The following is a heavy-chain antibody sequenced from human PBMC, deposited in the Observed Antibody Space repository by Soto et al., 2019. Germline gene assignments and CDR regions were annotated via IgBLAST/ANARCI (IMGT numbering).Heavy chain of an antibody. CDR2: ISAYNGNT. CDR3: ARGSNLRGGIYYYYYYYMDF. D-gene: IGHD3-16*01. J-gene: IGHJ6*03. V-gene: IGHV1-18*01. CDR1: GYTFTSYG. Sequence: QVQLVQSGAEVKKPGASVKVSCKASGYTFTSYGISWVRQAPGQGLEWMGWISAYNGNTNYAQKLQGRIPMTTDTSTSTAYRELRSLRSDDTAVYYCARGSNLRGGIYYYYYYYMDFWGKGTTVTVSS.